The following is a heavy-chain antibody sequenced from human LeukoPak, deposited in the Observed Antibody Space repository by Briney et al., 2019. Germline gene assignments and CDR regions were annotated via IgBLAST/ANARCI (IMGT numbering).Heavy chain of an antibody. V-gene: IGHV4-59*01. J-gene: IGHJ5*02. CDR2: IYYSGST. Sequence: SETLSLTCTVPGGSISSYYWSWIRQPPGKGLEWIGYIYYSGSTNYNPSLKSRVTISVDTSKNQFSLKLSSVTAADTAVYYCARASRRYFDWFDWFDPWGQGTLVTVSS. D-gene: IGHD3-9*01. CDR1: GGSISSYY. CDR3: ARASRRYFDWFDWFDP.